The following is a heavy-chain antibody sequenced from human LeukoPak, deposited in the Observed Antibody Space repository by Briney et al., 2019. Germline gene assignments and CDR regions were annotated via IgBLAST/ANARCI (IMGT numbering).Heavy chain of an antibody. CDR1: GGSISSSSYY. V-gene: IGHV4-39*02. Sequence: PSETLSLTCAVSGGSISSSSYYWGWIRQPPGKGLEWIGSMYYSGSTYYNPSLKSRVTISVDTSKNQFSLKLSSVTAADTAVYYCAREGSYCSSTSCLTHDYWGQGTLVTVSS. CDR3: AREGSYCSSTSCLTHDY. J-gene: IGHJ4*02. D-gene: IGHD2-2*01. CDR2: MYYSGST.